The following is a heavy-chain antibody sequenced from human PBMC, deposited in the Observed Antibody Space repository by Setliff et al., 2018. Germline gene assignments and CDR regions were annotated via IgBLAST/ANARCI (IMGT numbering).Heavy chain of an antibody. V-gene: IGHV3-20*04. CDR1: GFKFDDHV. D-gene: IGHD1-20*01. CDR2: ITWNSDNT. Sequence: PGGSLRLSCVASGFKFDDHVMYWVRQVPGKGLEWVAGITWNSDNTGYADSVKGRFTISRDNAKNSLFLQMNSLRAEDTAVYYCARLPSIIGESWGQGTLVTVSS. CDR3: ARLPSIIGES. J-gene: IGHJ4*02.